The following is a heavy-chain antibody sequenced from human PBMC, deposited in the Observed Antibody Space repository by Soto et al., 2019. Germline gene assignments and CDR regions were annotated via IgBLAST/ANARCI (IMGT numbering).Heavy chain of an antibody. CDR3: VVGPLPVFAVAGRILVY. Sequence: QVQLVQSGAEVKKPGASVKVSCKASGYTFTSYYMHWVRQAPGQGLDWRGLINPRGGSTSYAQKFQGRVTMTRVTSTSAVYMDLSVLRSEDTAVYYCVVGPLPVFAVAGRILVYWVQGPLATVSS. J-gene: IGHJ4*02. CDR2: INPRGGST. CDR1: GYTFTSYY. V-gene: IGHV1-46*01. D-gene: IGHD2-15*01.